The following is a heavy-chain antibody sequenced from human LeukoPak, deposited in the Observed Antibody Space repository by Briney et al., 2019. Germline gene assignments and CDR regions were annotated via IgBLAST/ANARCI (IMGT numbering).Heavy chain of an antibody. CDR3: AGTGSLRYFDCLLYHFDY. CDR2: ISGSGGST. J-gene: IGHJ4*02. Sequence: PGGSLRLSCAASGFTFSSYAMSWVRQAPGKGLEWVSAISGSGGSTYYADSVKGRFTISRDNSKNTLYLQMNSLRAGDTAVYYCAGTGSLRYFDCLLYHFDYWGQGTLVTVSS. CDR1: GFTFSSYA. V-gene: IGHV3-23*01. D-gene: IGHD3-9*01.